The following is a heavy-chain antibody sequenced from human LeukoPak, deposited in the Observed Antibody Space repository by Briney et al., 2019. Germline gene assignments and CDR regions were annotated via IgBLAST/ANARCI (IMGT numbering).Heavy chain of an antibody. CDR2: ISPSGGST. CDR3: AADGRYYYDSSGYTIFDY. CDR1: GYTFTSNY. D-gene: IGHD3-22*01. V-gene: IGHV1-46*01. J-gene: IGHJ4*02. Sequence: GASVKVSCKAFGYTFTSNYMHWVRQAPGQGPEWMGVISPSGGSTTYAQKFQERVTITRDMSTSTAYMELSSLRSEDTAVYYCAADGRYYYDSSGYTIFDYWGQGTLVTVSS.